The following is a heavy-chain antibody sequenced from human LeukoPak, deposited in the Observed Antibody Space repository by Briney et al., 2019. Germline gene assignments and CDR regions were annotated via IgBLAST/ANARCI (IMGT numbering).Heavy chain of an antibody. Sequence: GGSLRLSCAASGFTFSTYGMHWVRQAPGKGLEWVAFIRYDAINKYYADSVKGRFTISRDNSRNTLYLQMNSLRAEDTALYYCAKANMYYYDSSGYFGGGAEYYFDYWGQGTLVTVSS. CDR2: IRYDAINK. CDR3: AKANMYYYDSSGYFGGGAEYYFDY. CDR1: GFTFSTYG. J-gene: IGHJ4*02. V-gene: IGHV3-30*02. D-gene: IGHD3-22*01.